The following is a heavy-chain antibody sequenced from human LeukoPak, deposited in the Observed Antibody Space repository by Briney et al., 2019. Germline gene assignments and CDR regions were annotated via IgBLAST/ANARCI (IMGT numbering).Heavy chain of an antibody. CDR3: AGESGSYALGYLDY. Sequence: PSETLSLTCTVSGGSISSYYWSWIRQPPGKGLEWIGYIYYSGSTNYNPSLKSRVTISVDTSKNQFSLKLSSVTAADTAVYYCAGESGSYALGYLDYWGQGTLVTVSS. J-gene: IGHJ4*02. V-gene: IGHV4-59*01. CDR2: IYYSGST. D-gene: IGHD5-18*01. CDR1: GGSISSYY.